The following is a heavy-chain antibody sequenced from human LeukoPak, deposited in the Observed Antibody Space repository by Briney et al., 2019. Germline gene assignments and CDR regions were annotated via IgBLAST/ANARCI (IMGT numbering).Heavy chain of an antibody. CDR3: ASRAGGSYGSGLFDY. D-gene: IGHD3-10*01. CDR1: GFTFSSYA. CDR2: IRGSGAST. J-gene: IGHJ4*02. V-gene: IGHV3-23*01. Sequence: GGSLRLSCAASGFTFSSYAMSWVRQAPGKGLEWVSAIRGSGASTYYADSVKGRFTISRDNSKNTLYLQMNSLRAEDTAVYYCASRAGGSYGSGLFDYWGQGTLVTVTS.